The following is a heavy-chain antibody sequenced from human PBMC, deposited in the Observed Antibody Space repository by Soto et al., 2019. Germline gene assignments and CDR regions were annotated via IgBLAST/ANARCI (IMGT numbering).Heavy chain of an antibody. J-gene: IGHJ6*02. CDR2: ISYDGSNK. CDR3: AKDRGYRLTMIVVVHSNGMDV. Sequence: GGSLRLSCAASGFTFSSYGMHWVRQAPGKGLEWVAVISYDGSNKYYADSVKGRFTISRDNSKNTLYLQMNSLRAEDTAVYYCAKDRGYRLTMIVVVHSNGMDVWGQGTTVTVSS. V-gene: IGHV3-30*18. D-gene: IGHD3-22*01. CDR1: GFTFSSYG.